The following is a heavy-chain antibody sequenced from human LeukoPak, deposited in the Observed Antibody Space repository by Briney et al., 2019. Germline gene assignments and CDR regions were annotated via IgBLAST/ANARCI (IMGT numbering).Heavy chain of an antibody. CDR2: IIPIFGTA. V-gene: IGHV1-69*05. D-gene: IGHD5-24*01. CDR1: GGTFSSYA. Sequence: SVKVSCKASGGTFSSYAISWVGQAPGQGLEWMGGIIPIFGTANYAQKFQGRVTITTDESTSTAYMELSSLRSEDTAVYYCARERDGYNSNWFDPWGQGTLVTVSS. CDR3: ARERDGYNSNWFDP. J-gene: IGHJ5*02.